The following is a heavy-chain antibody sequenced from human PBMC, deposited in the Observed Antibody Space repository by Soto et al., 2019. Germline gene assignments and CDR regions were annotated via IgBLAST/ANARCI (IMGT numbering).Heavy chain of an antibody. Sequence: EVQLVESGGGLVKPGGSLRLSCAASGFTFRSYSMNWVRQAPGKGLEWVSSITSSGSYIYYADSVKGRFTISRDNAKNSLYLQLNSLRAEDTAVYFCARGALDTAVVYFDYWGQGTLVTVSS. D-gene: IGHD5-18*01. CDR2: ITSSGSYI. V-gene: IGHV3-21*01. CDR1: GFTFRSYS. CDR3: ARGALDTAVVYFDY. J-gene: IGHJ4*02.